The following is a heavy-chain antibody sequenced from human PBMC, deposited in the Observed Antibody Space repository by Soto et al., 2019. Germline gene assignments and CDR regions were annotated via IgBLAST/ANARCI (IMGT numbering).Heavy chain of an antibody. J-gene: IGHJ6*02. V-gene: IGHV3-30-3*01. CDR2: ISYDGSNK. D-gene: IGHD2-15*01. CDR3: ARDSVGYCSGGSCYQYYYGMDV. Sequence: GGSLRLSCAASGFTFSSYAMHWVRQAPGKGLEWVAVISYDGSNKYYADSVKGRFTISRDNSKNTLYLKMNSLRAEETAVYYGARDSVGYCSGGSCYQYYYGMDVWGQGTTVTVSS. CDR1: GFTFSSYA.